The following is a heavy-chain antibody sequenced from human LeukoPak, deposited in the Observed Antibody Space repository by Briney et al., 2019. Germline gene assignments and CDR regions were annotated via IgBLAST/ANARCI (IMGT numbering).Heavy chain of an antibody. Sequence: SETLSLTCAVYGGSFSGYYWSWIRQPPGKGLEWIGEINHNGSTNYNPSLKSRVTISVDTSKNQFSLKLSSVTAADTAVYYCARGRTTYYDILTGYYPFDYWGQGTLVTVSS. V-gene: IGHV4-34*01. D-gene: IGHD3-9*01. CDR1: GGSFSGYY. J-gene: IGHJ4*02. CDR3: ARGRTTYYDILTGYYPFDY. CDR2: INHNGST.